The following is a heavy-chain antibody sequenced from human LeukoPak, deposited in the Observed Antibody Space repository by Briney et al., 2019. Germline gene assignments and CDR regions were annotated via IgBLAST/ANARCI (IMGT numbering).Heavy chain of an antibody. V-gene: IGHV3-33*01. D-gene: IGHD3-10*01. J-gene: IGHJ4*02. CDR1: GFTFSSYG. Sequence: PGRSLRLSCAASGFTFSSYGMHWVRQAPGKGLEWVAVIWYDGSNKYYADSVKGRFTISRDNSKNTLYLQMNSLRAEDTAVYYCARAMVRGVTPDCWGQGTLVTVSS. CDR2: IWYDGSNK. CDR3: ARAMVRGVTPDC.